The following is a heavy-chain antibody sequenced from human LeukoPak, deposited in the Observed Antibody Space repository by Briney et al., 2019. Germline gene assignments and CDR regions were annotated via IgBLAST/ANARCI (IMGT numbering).Heavy chain of an antibody. CDR1: GFTLSSYS. V-gene: IGHV3-21*01. CDR2: ISSSSSYI. D-gene: IGHD6-13*01. CDR3: ARDPQQLVPDY. Sequence: GGSLRLSCAASGFTLSSYSMNWVRQAPGKGLEWVSSISSSSSYIHYTDSVKGRFTISRDNTKKSLYLQMNSLRAEDTAVYYCARDPQQLVPDYWGQGTLVTVSS. J-gene: IGHJ4*02.